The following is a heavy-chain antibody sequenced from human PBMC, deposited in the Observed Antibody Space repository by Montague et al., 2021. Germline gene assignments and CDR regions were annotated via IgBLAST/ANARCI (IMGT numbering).Heavy chain of an antibody. CDR1: DGSISEFY. CDR3: ARRLGVRAPFDY. V-gene: IGHV4-59*08. CDR2: IYDSGTT. J-gene: IGHJ4*02. D-gene: IGHD2-8*01. Sequence: SETLSLTCTVTDGSISEFYWSWIRQSPEKGLEWIGYIYDSGTTNYNPSLKSRVTISVDTSMNQFSLNLSSVTAADTAVYFCARRLGVRAPFDYWGQGTLVTVSS.